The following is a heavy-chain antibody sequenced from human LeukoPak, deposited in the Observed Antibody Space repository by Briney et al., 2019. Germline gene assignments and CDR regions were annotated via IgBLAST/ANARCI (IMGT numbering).Heavy chain of an antibody. J-gene: IGHJ5*02. CDR2: INPNSGGT. CDR1: GYTFTGYY. CDR3: ARGWDYDFWSGYYIFGP. D-gene: IGHD3-3*01. Sequence: ASVKVSCKASGYTFTGYYMHWVRQAPGQGLEWMGWINPNSGGTNYAQKFQGRVTMTRDTSISTAYMELSRLRSDDTAVYYCARGWDYDFWSGYYIFGPWVQGTLVTVSS. V-gene: IGHV1-2*02.